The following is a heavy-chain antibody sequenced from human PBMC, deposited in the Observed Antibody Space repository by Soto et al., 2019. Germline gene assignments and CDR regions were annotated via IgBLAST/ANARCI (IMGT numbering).Heavy chain of an antibody. D-gene: IGHD3-16*02. J-gene: IGHJ2*01. CDR2: IYYSGST. CDR1: GGSISSYY. CDR3: ASLGVNWHFDL. Sequence: QVQLQESGPGLVKPSETLSLTCTVSGGSISSYYWSWIRQPPGKGLEWIGYIYYSGSTKHNPSLKSRVTILVDTSKNQFSLKLSSVTAADTAVYYCASLGVNWHFDLWGRGTLVTVSS. V-gene: IGHV4-59*08.